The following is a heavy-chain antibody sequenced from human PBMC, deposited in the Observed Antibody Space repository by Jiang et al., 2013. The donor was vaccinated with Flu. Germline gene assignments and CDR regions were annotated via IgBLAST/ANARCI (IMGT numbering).Heavy chain of an antibody. CDR2: INAGNGNT. J-gene: IGHJ4*02. Sequence: GAEVKKPGASVKVSCKASGYTFTSYAMHWVRQAPGQRLEWMGWINAGNGNTKYSQKFQGRVTITRDTSASTAYMELSSLRSEDTAVYYCAREALELLRYFDWLPFDYWGQGTLVTVSS. V-gene: IGHV1-3*01. CDR3: AREALELLRYFDWLPFDY. CDR1: GYTFTSYA. D-gene: IGHD3-9*01.